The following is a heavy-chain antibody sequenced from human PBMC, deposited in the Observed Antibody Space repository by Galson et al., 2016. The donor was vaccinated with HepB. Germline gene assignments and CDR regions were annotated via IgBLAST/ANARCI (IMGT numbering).Heavy chain of an antibody. J-gene: IGHJ4*02. Sequence: CAISGDIVSNNGAAWNWIRQSPSRGLEWLGRTYYRTKWYSDSAAFVKGRITVNADTPKNHFSLQLNSVTPEDSAVYYCTRGRSGVLVSLFEHWGQGILVTVSS. V-gene: IGHV6-1*01. CDR3: TRGRSGVLVSLFEH. CDR2: TYYRTKWYS. D-gene: IGHD2-21*01. CDR1: GDIVSNNGAA.